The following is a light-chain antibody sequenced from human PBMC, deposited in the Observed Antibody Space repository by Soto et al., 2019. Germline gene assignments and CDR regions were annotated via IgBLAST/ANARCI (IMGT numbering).Light chain of an antibody. CDR3: QQSDSTPPT. V-gene: IGKV1-39*01. CDR2: GAS. CDR1: QSIGNY. J-gene: IGKJ5*01. Sequence: DIQMTQSPASLSASVGDRVTLTCRASQSIGNYLNWYQHKAGKAPNLLIYGASNLQSGVPSRFSGSGSGTDSTLTIGSLQAEDFATYYCQQSDSTPPTFGQGTRLEIK.